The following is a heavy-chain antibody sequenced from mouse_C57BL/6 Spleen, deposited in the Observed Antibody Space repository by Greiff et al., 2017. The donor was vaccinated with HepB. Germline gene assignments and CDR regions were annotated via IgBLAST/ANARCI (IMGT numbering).Heavy chain of an antibody. D-gene: IGHD1-1*02. Sequence: VQLQQSGAELVRPGASVTLSCKASGYTFTDYEMHWVKQTPVHGLEWIGAIDPETGGTTYNQKFKGKAILTADKSSSTAYMELRSLTSEDSAVYYCTRGVDDAMDYWGQGTSVTVSS. CDR2: IDPETGGT. V-gene: IGHV1-15*01. J-gene: IGHJ4*01. CDR1: GYTFTDYE. CDR3: TRGVDDAMDY.